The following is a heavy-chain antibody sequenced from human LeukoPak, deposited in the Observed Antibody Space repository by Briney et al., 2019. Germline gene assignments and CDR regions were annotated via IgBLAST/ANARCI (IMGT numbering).Heavy chain of an antibody. CDR1: GFTFSSYG. CDR2: ISYDGSNK. D-gene: IGHD2-2*01. V-gene: IGHV3-30*18. CDR3: AKDRIRYCSSTSCYYFDY. Sequence: GGSLRLSCAASGFTFSSYGMHWVRQAPGKGLEWVAVISYDGSNKYYADSVKGRFTISRDNSKNTLYLRMNSLRAEDTAVYYCAKDRIRYCSSTSCYYFDYWGQGTLVTVSS. J-gene: IGHJ4*02.